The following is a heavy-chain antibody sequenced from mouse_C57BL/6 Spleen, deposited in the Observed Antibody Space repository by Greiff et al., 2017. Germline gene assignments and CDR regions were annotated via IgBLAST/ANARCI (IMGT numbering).Heavy chain of an antibody. Sequence: VQLQQSGPGLVKPSQSLSLTCSVTGYSITSGYYWNWIRQFPGNKLEWMGYISYDGSNNYNPSLKNRISITRDTSKNQFFLKLNSVTTEDTATYYCARGRHITTVVADYWGQGTTLTVSS. V-gene: IGHV3-6*01. CDR1: GYSITSGYY. J-gene: IGHJ2*01. D-gene: IGHD1-1*01. CDR3: ARGRHITTVVADY. CDR2: ISYDGSN.